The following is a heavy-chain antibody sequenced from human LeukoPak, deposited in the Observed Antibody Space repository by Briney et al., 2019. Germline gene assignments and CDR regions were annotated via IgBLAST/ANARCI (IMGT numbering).Heavy chain of an antibody. Sequence: SRTLSPSLAISGDSTSSNSATWNWIRQSPSRGLEWLGRIYYRSKWYNDYAESVKSRITVNPDTSKNQFSLQQNSVTPEDTAVYFCARGNGHTYASDYFDFCGEARLVTVSS. J-gene: IGHJ4*01. D-gene: IGHD5-18*01. V-gene: IGHV6-1*01. CDR2: IYYRSKWYN. CDR3: ARGNGHTYASDYFDF. CDR1: GDSTSSNSAT.